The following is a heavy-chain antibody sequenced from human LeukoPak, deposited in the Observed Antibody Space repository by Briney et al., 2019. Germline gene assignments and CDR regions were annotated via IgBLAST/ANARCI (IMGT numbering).Heavy chain of an antibody. CDR2: ISYDGSNK. V-gene: IGHV3-30-3*01. CDR3: ARGSAAGYYYYMDV. D-gene: IGHD6-13*01. J-gene: IGHJ6*03. Sequence: GGSLRLSCAASGFTFSSYAMHWVRQAPGKGLEWVAVISYDGSNKYYADSVKGRFTISRDNSKNTLYLQMNSLRAEDTAVYYCARGSAAGYYYYMDVWGKGTTVTVSS. CDR1: GFTFSSYA.